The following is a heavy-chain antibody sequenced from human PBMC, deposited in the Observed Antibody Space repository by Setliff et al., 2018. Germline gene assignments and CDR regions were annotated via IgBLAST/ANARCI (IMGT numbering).Heavy chain of an antibody. J-gene: IGHJ6*02. CDR1: GYSISSGYY. Sequence: LSLTCAVSGYSISSGYYWGWIRQPPGKGLEWISYISSSGTSIYYADSVKGRFTISKDNAKNSLYLQMNSLRAEDTAVYYCARDSSRIQDTYYYYFGMDVWGQGTPVTVSS. D-gene: IGHD5-18*01. CDR3: ARDSSRIQDTYYYYFGMDV. CDR2: ISSSGTSI. V-gene: IGHV3-11*04.